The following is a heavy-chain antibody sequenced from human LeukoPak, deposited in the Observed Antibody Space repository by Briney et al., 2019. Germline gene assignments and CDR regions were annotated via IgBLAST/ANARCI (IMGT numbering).Heavy chain of an antibody. CDR1: GFSVSSNY. D-gene: IGHD4-17*01. V-gene: IGHV3-53*01. CDR3: ARDKETTDAFDI. CDR2: IYNDGIT. J-gene: IGHJ3*02. Sequence: GGSLRLSCAASGFSVSSNYMSWVRQAPGKGLEWISVIYNDGITYYADSVKGRFTISRDNSKNTLYLQMNSLRAEDTAVYYCARDKETTDAFDIWGQGTMVTVSS.